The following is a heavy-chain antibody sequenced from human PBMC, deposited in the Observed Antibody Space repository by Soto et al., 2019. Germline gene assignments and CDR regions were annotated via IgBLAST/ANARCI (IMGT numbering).Heavy chain of an antibody. CDR3: ARGTHYTSSWLFDY. Sequence: NPSETLSLTCAVSGASVSSAGYSWTWIRQPPGKGLEWIGYIFHSGSTNHTASLYRRVSISLDMCKNQFSLKLTSVTATATSVYYWARGTHYTSSWLFDYWGQGTLVTVSS. CDR2: IFHSGST. V-gene: IGHV4-30-2*01. D-gene: IGHD6-13*01. J-gene: IGHJ4*02. CDR1: GASVSSAGYS.